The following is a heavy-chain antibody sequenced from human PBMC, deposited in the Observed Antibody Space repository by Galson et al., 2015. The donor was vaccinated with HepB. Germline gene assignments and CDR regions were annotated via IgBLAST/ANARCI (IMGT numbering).Heavy chain of an antibody. V-gene: IGHV4-31*03. CDR3: ARGGQWYSSSSALIPDDY. D-gene: IGHD6-6*01. CDR2: IYYSGST. CDR1: GGSISSGGYY. Sequence: TLSLTCTVPGGSISSGGYYWSWIRQHPGKGLEWIGYIYYSGSTYYNPSLKSRVTISVDTSKNQFSLKLSSVTAADTAVYYCARGGQWYSSSSALIPDDYWGQGTLVTVSS. J-gene: IGHJ4*02.